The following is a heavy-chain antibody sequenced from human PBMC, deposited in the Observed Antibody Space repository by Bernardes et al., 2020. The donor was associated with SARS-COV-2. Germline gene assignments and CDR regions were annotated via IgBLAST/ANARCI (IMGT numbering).Heavy chain of an antibody. CDR1: GFTFSSYG. V-gene: IGHV3-30*03. D-gene: IGHD2-2*01. Sequence: GGSLRLSCAASGFTFSSYGMHWVRQAPGKGLEWVADISYDGSNKYYADSVKGRFTISRDNSKNTLYLQMNSLRAEDTAVYYCATYLVEMAQADYWGQGTLVTVSS. J-gene: IGHJ4*02. CDR3: ATYLVEMAQADY. CDR2: ISYDGSNK.